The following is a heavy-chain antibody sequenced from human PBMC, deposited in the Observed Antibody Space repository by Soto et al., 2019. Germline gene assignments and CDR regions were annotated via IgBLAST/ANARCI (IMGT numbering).Heavy chain of an antibody. CDR3: ARAGPYYDILTGYYYGMDV. D-gene: IGHD3-9*01. Sequence: ASVKVSCKASGYTFTGYYMHWVRQAPGQGLEWMGWINPNSGGTIYAQKFHGWVTMTRDTSISTAYMELSRLRSDDTAVYYCARAGPYYDILTGYYYGMDVWGQGTTVTVSS. J-gene: IGHJ6*02. CDR1: GYTFTGYY. CDR2: INPNSGGT. V-gene: IGHV1-2*04.